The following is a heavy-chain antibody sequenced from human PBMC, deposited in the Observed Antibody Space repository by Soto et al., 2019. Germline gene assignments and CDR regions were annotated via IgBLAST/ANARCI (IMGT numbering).Heavy chain of an antibody. CDR1: RGYVNTFH. Sequence: KPSETLSLTCTVSRGYVNTFHWSWVRQPAGKGLEWIGRIFPNGNTDYSPSLKSRVTLSVDTSKNQISLNLTSVTAADMAVYYCARGADIMATTGDAFDIWGQGTMVTVSS. D-gene: IGHD5-12*01. CDR3: ARGADIMATTGDAFDI. J-gene: IGHJ3*02. CDR2: IFPNGNT. V-gene: IGHV4-4*07.